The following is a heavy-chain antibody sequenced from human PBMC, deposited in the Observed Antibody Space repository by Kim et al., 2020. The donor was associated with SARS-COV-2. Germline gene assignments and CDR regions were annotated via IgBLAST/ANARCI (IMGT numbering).Heavy chain of an antibody. D-gene: IGHD3-10*01. CDR3: ASERGEGFGELFAFYYGMDV. CDR1: GGTFSSYA. J-gene: IGHJ6*02. CDR2: IIPIFGTA. Sequence: SVKVSCKASGGTFSSYAISWVRPAPGQGLEWMGGIIPIFGTANYAQKFQGRVTITADESTSTAYMELSSLRSEDKAVYYCASERGEGFGELFAFYYGMDVWGQGTTVTVSS. V-gene: IGHV1-69*13.